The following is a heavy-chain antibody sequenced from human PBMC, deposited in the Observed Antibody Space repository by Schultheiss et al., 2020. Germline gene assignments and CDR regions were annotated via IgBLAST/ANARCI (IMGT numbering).Heavy chain of an antibody. J-gene: IGHJ6*02. CDR3: ARYDCSGASCSTGYYYYGMDV. Sequence: GGSLRLSCAASGFTFSDYYMSWIRQAPGKGLEWLSFISSSSAYTSYADSVKGRFTISRDNAKNSLYLQMNSLRAEDAAVYYCARYDCSGASCSTGYYYYGMDVWGQGTTVTVSS. CDR1: GFTFSDYY. V-gene: IGHV3-11*06. D-gene: IGHD2-2*02. CDR2: ISSSSAYT.